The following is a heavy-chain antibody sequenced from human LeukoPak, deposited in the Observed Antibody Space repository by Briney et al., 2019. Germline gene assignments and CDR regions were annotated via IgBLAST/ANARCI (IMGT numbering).Heavy chain of an antibody. CDR3: ARARAGIQAGFDY. J-gene: IGHJ4*02. D-gene: IGHD1-1*01. Sequence: GGSLRLSCAASGFTFSDYYMSWIRQAPGKGLEWVSYISSSDSTIYYADSVKGRFTISRDNAKNSLYLQMNSLRVEDTAVYYCARARAGIQAGFDYWGQGTLVTVSS. V-gene: IGHV3-11*04. CDR1: GFTFSDYY. CDR2: ISSSDSTI.